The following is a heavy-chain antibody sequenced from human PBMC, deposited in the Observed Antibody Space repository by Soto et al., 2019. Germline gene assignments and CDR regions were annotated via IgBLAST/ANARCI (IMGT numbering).Heavy chain of an antibody. CDR2: INHSGST. CDR3: ARGRWLRSPFDY. Sequence: SETLSLTCAVYGGSFSGYYWSWIRQPPGKGLEWIGEINHSGSTNYNPSLKSRVTISVDTSKNQFSLKLSSVTAADTAVYYCARGRWLRSPFDYWGQGTLVTVSS. D-gene: IGHD5-12*01. CDR1: GGSFSGYY. J-gene: IGHJ4*02. V-gene: IGHV4-34*01.